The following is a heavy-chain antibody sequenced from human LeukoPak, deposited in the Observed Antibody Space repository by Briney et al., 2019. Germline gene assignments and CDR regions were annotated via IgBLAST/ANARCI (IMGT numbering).Heavy chain of an antibody. Sequence: PGGSLRLSCAASGFTFSSYEMNWVRQAPGKGLEWVSYISSSGSTIYHADSVKGRFTISRDNAKNSLYLQMNSLRAEDTAVYYCARGLYSSGSPYMDVWSQGTTVTVSS. CDR1: GFTFSSYE. J-gene: IGHJ6*02. CDR3: ARGLYSSGSPYMDV. V-gene: IGHV3-48*03. D-gene: IGHD6-19*01. CDR2: ISSSGSTI.